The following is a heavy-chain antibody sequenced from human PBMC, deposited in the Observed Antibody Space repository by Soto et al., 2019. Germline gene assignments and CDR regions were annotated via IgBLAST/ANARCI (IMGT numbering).Heavy chain of an antibody. Sequence: QVQLVQSGAEVKKPGASVKVSCKASGYTFTSYDINWVRQATGQGLEWMGWMNPNSGNTGYAQKFQGRVTMTRNTXILXAYMERSSLRSEDTAVYFCARVLERTYYYYYNMGVGGEGTTVTVSS. J-gene: IGHJ6*04. V-gene: IGHV1-8*01. CDR2: MNPNSGNT. D-gene: IGHD1-1*01. CDR1: GYTFTSYD. CDR3: ARVLERTYYYYYNMGV.